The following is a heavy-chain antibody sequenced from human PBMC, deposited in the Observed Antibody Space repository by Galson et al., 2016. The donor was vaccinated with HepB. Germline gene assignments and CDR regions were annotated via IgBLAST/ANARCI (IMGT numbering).Heavy chain of an antibody. Sequence: SVKVSCKASGYSLSDYNLHWVRQAPGQGLEWMGWINPDTGASNCTQRFQGGFVMASDTSISTAYLELRSLRSGDTAPYYCAREGDIVVPVSADDAFDLWGQGTMVTVSS. V-gene: IGHV1-2*02. D-gene: IGHD2-15*01. CDR1: GYSLSDYN. CDR2: INPDTGAS. J-gene: IGHJ3*01. CDR3: AREGDIVVPVSADDAFDL.